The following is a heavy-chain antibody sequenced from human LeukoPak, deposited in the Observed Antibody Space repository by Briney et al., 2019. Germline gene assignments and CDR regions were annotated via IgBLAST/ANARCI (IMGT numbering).Heavy chain of an antibody. CDR3: SRLGATAGESDD. J-gene: IGHJ4*02. D-gene: IGHD6-13*01. CDR2: INPNIGGT. CDR1: GYSLTGDY. Sequence: GASVKVSCKASGYSLTGDYMHWVRQAPRPGLEWMGWINPNIGGTKYAQNSQGRLTMTRDTPITTAYMELGRLRFDDPGRYDVSRLGATAGESDDSGQGTLVTLSS. V-gene: IGHV1-2*02.